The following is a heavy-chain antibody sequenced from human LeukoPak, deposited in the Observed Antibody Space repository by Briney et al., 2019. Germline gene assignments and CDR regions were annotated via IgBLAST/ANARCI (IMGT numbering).Heavy chain of an antibody. V-gene: IGHV3-23*01. CDR1: GFAFSYYA. CDR2: ISGSGNT. Sequence: GSLCLSHAASGFAFSYYATSWVRQAPGKGLEWVSGISGSGNTHYTDSVKGRFTISRDNSKSTLDLQMNSLRVEDTALYYCAKDIYSANDLVRAFDFWRERPLVTVST. J-gene: IGHJ4*01. D-gene: IGHD5-12*01. CDR3: AKDIYSANDLVRAFDF.